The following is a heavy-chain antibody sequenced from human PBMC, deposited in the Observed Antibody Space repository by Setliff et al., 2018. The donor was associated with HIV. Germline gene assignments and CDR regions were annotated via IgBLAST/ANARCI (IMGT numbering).Heavy chain of an antibody. D-gene: IGHD2-15*01. CDR3: ASLGYGGNWDSDAFDI. V-gene: IGHV4-34*01. Sequence: SETLSLTCAVDGGSFSGYYWSWIRQPPGKGLEWNGEINHSGSTNYNPSLKSRVTISVDTSKNQFSLKLTSVTAADTAVYYCASLGYGGNWDSDAFDIWGQGTMVTVSS. J-gene: IGHJ3*02. CDR2: INHSGST. CDR1: GGSFSGYY.